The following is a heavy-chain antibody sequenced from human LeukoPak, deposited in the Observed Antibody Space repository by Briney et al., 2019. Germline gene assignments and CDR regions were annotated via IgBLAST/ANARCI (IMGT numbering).Heavy chain of an antibody. V-gene: IGHV4-59*08. Sequence: PSVTLSLTCTVSGGSISGYYWSWIRQPPGKGLEWIGDIYFGGTTNYKTSLKSRVTISLHTSTNQFSLNLTSVTAADTAEYFCARRTAKWNHRSPEFDPWGQGTLVIVSS. J-gene: IGHJ5*01. CDR1: GGSISGYY. CDR3: ARRTAKWNHRSPEFDP. CDR2: IYFGGTT. D-gene: IGHD1-14*01.